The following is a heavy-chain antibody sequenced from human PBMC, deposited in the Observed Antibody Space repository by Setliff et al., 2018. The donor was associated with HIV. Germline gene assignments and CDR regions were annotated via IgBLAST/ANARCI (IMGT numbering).Heavy chain of an antibody. CDR1: GYTLSKLS. Sequence: ASVKVSCKVYGYTLSKLSIHWVRQAPGKGLEWMGYFDPQDGETVYAQKFQGRVTVTGDTSISTAYMELNSLTSDDTAVYYCARNYVSGSLGLDYWGQGTLVTVSS. CDR3: ARNYVSGSLGLDY. J-gene: IGHJ4*02. V-gene: IGHV1-24*01. CDR2: FDPQDGET. D-gene: IGHD3-10*01.